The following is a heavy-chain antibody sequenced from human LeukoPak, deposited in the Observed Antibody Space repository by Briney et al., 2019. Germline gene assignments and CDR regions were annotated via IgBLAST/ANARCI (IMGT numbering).Heavy chain of an antibody. CDR1: GGSFSGYY. D-gene: IGHD3-3*01. CDR2: INHSGSP. V-gene: IGHV4-34*01. J-gene: IGHJ4*02. Sequence: SETLSLTCAVYGGSFSGYYWSWIRQPPGKGLEWIGEINHSGSPNYNPSLKSRVTISVDTSKNQFSLKLSSVTAAATAVYYCARVRGRYDFWSGSNPGGTIFDYWGQGTLVTVSS. CDR3: ARVRGRYDFWSGSNPGGTIFDY.